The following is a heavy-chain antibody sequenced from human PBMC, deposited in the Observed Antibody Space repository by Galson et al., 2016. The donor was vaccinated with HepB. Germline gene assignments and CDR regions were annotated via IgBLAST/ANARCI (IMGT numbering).Heavy chain of an antibody. CDR2: IYSSGAT. J-gene: IGHJ4*02. D-gene: IGHD2/OR15-2a*01. Sequence: SLRLSCAASGFTVTRSYMTWVRQAPGKGLEWVSVIYSSGATYYADSVNGRFIMSRHSSKNTLDLQMNSLTTEDTAVYYCARGLVGSTTAFGSWGQGTLVAVSS. CDR3: ARGLVGSTTAFGS. V-gene: IGHV3-53*04. CDR1: GFTVTRSY.